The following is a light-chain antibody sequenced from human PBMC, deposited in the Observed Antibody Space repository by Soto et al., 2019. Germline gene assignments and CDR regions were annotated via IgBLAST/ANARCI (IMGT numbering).Light chain of an antibody. CDR3: QESNTLPLT. V-gene: IGKV1-39*01. J-gene: IGKJ4*01. Sequence: DVQMTQSPSSLSALVGDRVTITCRASQSITRYLSWYQQKPGKAPNLLIYEASNLQNGVPSRFSGSGSGTDFTLTISSLQPEDFATYYCQESNTLPLTFGGGTKVDIK. CDR2: EAS. CDR1: QSITRY.